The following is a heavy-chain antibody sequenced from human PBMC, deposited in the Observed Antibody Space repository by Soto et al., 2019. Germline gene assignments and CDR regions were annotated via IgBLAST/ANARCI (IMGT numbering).Heavy chain of an antibody. CDR1: GYTFANYW. D-gene: IGHD5-18*01. CDR3: ERRGYSYGEIDY. J-gene: IGHJ4*02. V-gene: IGHV5-51*01. CDR2: IYPGDSDT. Sequence: EVQVVQSGAEVKKPGESLKISCTGSGYTFANYWIVWVRQMPGKGLEWMGIIYPGDSDTRYSPSFQGQVAISADRSINTAYLQWSSLQASDTAMYYCERRGYSYGEIDYWGQGTLVTVSS.